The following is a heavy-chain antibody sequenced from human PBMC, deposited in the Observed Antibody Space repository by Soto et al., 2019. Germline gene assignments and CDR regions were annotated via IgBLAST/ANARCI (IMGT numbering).Heavy chain of an antibody. Sequence: QVQLVQSGAEVKKPGSSVKVSCKASGGTFSSYAISWVRQAPGQGLEWMGGIIPIFGTANYAQKFQGRVTITADKSTSTAYMELSSLRSEDTAVYYCARDHSYGFYYYYYGMDVWGQGTTVTVSS. J-gene: IGHJ6*02. CDR2: IIPIFGTA. CDR1: GGTFSSYA. V-gene: IGHV1-69*06. CDR3: ARDHSYGFYYYYYGMDV. D-gene: IGHD5-18*01.